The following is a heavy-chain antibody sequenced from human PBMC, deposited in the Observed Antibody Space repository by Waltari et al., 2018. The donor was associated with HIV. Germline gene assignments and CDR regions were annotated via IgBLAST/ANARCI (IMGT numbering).Heavy chain of an antibody. CDR2: INSDGSSR. V-gene: IGHV3-74*01. D-gene: IGHD3-3*02. CDR3: ARASHYIEFSTFDGDYYFDF. Sequence: VQLVESGGGSIKTGGSLRLSCAASEFSVRNDWMDSVRKGPGKGLVWVARINSDGSSRNYADAVKGRFVISRDNARNTVYLQLNNLKVEDTAVYFCARASHYIEFSTFDGDYYFDFWGRGTRVAVSS. J-gene: IGHJ4*02. CDR1: EFSVRNDW.